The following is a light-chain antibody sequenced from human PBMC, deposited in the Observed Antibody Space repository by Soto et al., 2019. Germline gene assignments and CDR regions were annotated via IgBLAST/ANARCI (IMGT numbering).Light chain of an antibody. CDR3: QQYARSPYT. J-gene: IGKJ2*01. CDR2: GAS. CDR1: QSVSSSY. Sequence: EIVLTQSPGTLSLSPGERATLSCRASQSVSSSYLAWYQQKPGQAPRLLIYGASSRAPGIPDRFSGSGSGTDFTIAISGLEPEDFAVYCCQQYARSPYTFGQGTKLEIK. V-gene: IGKV3-20*01.